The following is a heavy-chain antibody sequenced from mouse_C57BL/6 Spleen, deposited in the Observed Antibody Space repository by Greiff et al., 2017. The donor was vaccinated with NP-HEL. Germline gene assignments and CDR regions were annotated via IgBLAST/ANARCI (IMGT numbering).Heavy chain of an antibody. V-gene: IGHV1-69*01. CDR3: ARSPHSSMDY. CDR1: GYTFTSYW. Sequence: QVQLQQPGAELVMPGASVKLSCKASGYTFTSYWMHWVKQRPGQGLEWIGEIDPSDSYTNYNQKFKGKSTLTVDKSSSTAYMQLSSLTSEDSAVYYGARSPHSSMDYWGQGTSVTVSS. D-gene: IGHD2-12*01. CDR2: IDPSDSYT. J-gene: IGHJ4*01.